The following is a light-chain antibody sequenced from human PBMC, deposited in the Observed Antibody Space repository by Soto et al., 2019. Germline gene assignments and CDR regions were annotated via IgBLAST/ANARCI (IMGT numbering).Light chain of an antibody. Sequence: QSVLTQPPSASGTPGQRVTISCSGSTSNIGSTSSIGSDYVYWYQQLPGTAPKLLIYSNNQRPSGVPDRISGSKSGTSATLAISGLRFEDEADYYCAAWDDSLSGGVFGGGTKVTVL. V-gene: IGLV1-47*02. CDR1: TSNIGSTSSIGSDY. J-gene: IGLJ3*02. CDR2: SNN. CDR3: AAWDDSLSGGV.